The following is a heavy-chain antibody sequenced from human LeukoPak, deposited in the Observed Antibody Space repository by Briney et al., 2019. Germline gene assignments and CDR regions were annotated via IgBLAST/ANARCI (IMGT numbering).Heavy chain of an antibody. V-gene: IGHV1-24*01. CDR1: GYTLTELS. D-gene: IGHD5-18*01. J-gene: IGHJ4*02. CDR2: FDPEDGET. CDR3: APLKGYSYGWDY. Sequence: ASVKVSCKVSGYTLTELSMHWVRQAPGKGLEWMGGFDPEDGETIYAQKSQGRVTMTEDTSTDTAYMELSSLRSEDTAVYYCAPLKGYSYGWDYWGQGTLVTVSS.